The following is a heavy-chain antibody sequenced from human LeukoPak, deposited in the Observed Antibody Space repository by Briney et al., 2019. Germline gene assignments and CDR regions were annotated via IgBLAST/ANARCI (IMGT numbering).Heavy chain of an antibody. CDR2: ISYDGSNK. CDR3: AKTSDYSSGWWGVGFDY. Sequence: PGGSLRLSCAASGFTFSSYGMHWVRQAPGKGLEWVAVISYDGSNKYYADSVKGRFTISRDNSKNTLYLQMNSLRAEDTAVYYCAKTSDYSSGWWGVGFDYWGQGTLVTVSS. CDR1: GFTFSSYG. V-gene: IGHV3-30*18. J-gene: IGHJ4*02. D-gene: IGHD6-19*01.